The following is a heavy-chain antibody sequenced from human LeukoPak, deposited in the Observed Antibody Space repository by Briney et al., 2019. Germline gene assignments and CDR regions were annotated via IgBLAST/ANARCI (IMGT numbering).Heavy chain of an antibody. CDR2: ISAYNGNT. CDR1: GYTFTSYG. Sequence: ASVNVSCTASGYTFTSYGISWVRQAPGQGLEWMGWISAYNGNTNYAQKLQGRVTMTTDTSTSTAYMELRSLRSDDTAVYYCARDETKYSSGWDPFDYWGQGTLVTVSS. D-gene: IGHD6-19*01. J-gene: IGHJ4*02. CDR3: ARDETKYSSGWDPFDY. V-gene: IGHV1-18*01.